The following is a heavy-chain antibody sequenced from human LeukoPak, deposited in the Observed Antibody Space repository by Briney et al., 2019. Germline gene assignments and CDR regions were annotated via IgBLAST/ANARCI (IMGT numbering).Heavy chain of an antibody. V-gene: IGHV3-23*01. J-gene: IGHJ4*02. Sequence: GGSLRLSCAASGVTFSSYAMSCGRHAPGKGVECVSAISVIGVGTYYAHSVKGRVTISTDTSKSTLYLQMNRLRAEDTAVYYCAKEVPMVRGVKYFDYWGRGTLVTVSS. CDR3: AKEVPMVRGVKYFDY. CDR2: ISVIGVGT. D-gene: IGHD3-10*01. CDR1: GVTFSSYA.